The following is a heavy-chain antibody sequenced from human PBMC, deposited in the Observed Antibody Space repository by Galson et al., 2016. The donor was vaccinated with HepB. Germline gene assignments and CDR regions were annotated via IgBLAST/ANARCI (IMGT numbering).Heavy chain of an antibody. CDR3: ARAQSNWNAH. Sequence: SVKVSCKASGYTFTDYYMHWVRQAPGQGLEWMGWINPNPGRTKYAQKFQGRVTMTRDSSISTAYMELTRLTSDDTATYYCARAQSNWNAHWGPGTLVTVSS. D-gene: IGHD1-1*01. CDR1: GYTFTDYY. V-gene: IGHV1-2*02. J-gene: IGHJ1*01. CDR2: INPNPGRT.